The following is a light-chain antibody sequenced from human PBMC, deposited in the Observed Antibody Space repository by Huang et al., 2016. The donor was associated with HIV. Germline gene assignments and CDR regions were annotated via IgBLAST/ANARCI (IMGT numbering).Light chain of an antibody. CDR3: QLRTNRPPRYT. CDR2: KAF. CDR1: QSVGGD. V-gene: IGKV3-11*01. Sequence: EIVLTQSPATLSLSPGASATLSCRSGQSVGGDLAWYPQKPGPAPRLLLYKAFNRAAGIPARFSGSGSGTDCTLTISSLEPEDFAIYYCQLRTNRPPRYTFGQGTKLEI. J-gene: IGKJ2*01.